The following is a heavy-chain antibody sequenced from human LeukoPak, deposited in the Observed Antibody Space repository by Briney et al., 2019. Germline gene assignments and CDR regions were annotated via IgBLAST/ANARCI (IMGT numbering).Heavy chain of an antibody. Sequence: ASVKVSCKASGGTFSSYAISWVRQAPGQGLEWMGGIIPIFGTANYAQKFQGRVTITADESTSTAYMELSSLRPEDTAVYYCAKSSRIVGATSRWEYWGQGTLVTVSS. D-gene: IGHD1-26*01. V-gene: IGHV1-69*13. CDR3: AKSSRIVGATSRWEY. CDR1: GGTFSSYA. CDR2: IIPIFGTA. J-gene: IGHJ4*02.